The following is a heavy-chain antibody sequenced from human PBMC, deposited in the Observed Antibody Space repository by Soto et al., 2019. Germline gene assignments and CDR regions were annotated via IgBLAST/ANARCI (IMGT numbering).Heavy chain of an antibody. CDR3: VRTSLVVAAATREDY. D-gene: IGHD2-15*01. CDR1: GFTFSSYG. J-gene: IGHJ4*02. V-gene: IGHV3-74*01. Sequence: PGGSLRLSCAASGFTFSSYGIPWSPQAQGKGLVWVSRINSDGSSTSYADSVKGRFTISRDNAKNTLYLQMNSLRAEDTAVYYCVRTSLVVAAATREDYWGQGTLVTVSS. CDR2: INSDGSST.